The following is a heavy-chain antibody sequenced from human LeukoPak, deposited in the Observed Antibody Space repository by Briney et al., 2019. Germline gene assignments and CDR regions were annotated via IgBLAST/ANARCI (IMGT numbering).Heavy chain of an antibody. CDR3: ASGPFGYCSSTSCQGGYYYMDV. CDR2: IYYSGST. CDR1: GGSISSYY. D-gene: IGHD2-2*03. Sequence: PSETLSLTCTVSGGSISSYYWSWIRKPPGKGLEWIGYIYYSGSTNYNPSLKSRVTISVDTSKNQFSLKLSSVTAADTAVYYCASGPFGYCSSTSCQGGYYYMDVWGKGTTVTVSS. J-gene: IGHJ6*03. V-gene: IGHV4-59*01.